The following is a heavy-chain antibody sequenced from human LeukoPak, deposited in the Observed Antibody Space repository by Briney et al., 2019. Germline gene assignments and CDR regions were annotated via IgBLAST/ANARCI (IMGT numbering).Heavy chain of an antibody. V-gene: IGHV3-74*01. J-gene: IGHJ4*02. CDR1: GFTFSSYW. CDR2: INSDGSST. CDR3: AKDRSYSGFDY. Sequence: GGSLRLSCAASGFTFSSYWMHWVRQAPGKGLVWVSRINSDGSSTSYADSVKGRFTISRDNAKNSLYLQMNSLRAEDTALYYCAKDRSYSGFDYWGQGTLVTVSS. D-gene: IGHD5-12*01.